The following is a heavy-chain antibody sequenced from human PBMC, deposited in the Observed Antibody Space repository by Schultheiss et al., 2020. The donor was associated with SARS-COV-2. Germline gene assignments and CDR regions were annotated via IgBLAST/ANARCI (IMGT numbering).Heavy chain of an antibody. Sequence: GGSLRLSCAASGFTFSSYAMHWVRQASGKGLEWVGRIRSKANSYATAYAASVKGRFTISRDNAKNTLYLQMNSLRDEDTGVYYCTRDPQNQLLHYYYYYMDVWGKGTTVTVSS. J-gene: IGHJ6*03. CDR3: TRDPQNQLLHYYYYYMDV. CDR1: GFTFSSYA. V-gene: IGHV3-73*01. CDR2: IRSKANSYAT. D-gene: IGHD2-15*01.